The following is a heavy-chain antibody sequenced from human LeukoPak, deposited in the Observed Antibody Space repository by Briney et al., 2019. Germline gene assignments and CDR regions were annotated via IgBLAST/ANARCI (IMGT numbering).Heavy chain of an antibody. V-gene: IGHV5-51*01. D-gene: IGHD2-2*01. J-gene: IGHJ6*03. Sequence: GESLKISCKGSGYRFISYWIGWVRQMPGKGLERMGTTYPGDSDRRDSPSFQGQVTISVDKSINTAYLQWSSLKASDTAMYYCARQGCSSTSCSLTYYYYMDVWGKGTTVTVSS. CDR2: TYPGDSDR. CDR1: GYRFISYW. CDR3: ARQGCSSTSCSLTYYYYMDV.